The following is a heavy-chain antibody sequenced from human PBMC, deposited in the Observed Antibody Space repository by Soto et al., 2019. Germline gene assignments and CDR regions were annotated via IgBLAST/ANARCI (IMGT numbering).Heavy chain of an antibody. V-gene: IGHV4-59*08. CDR2: IYYSGST. J-gene: IGHJ6*02. D-gene: IGHD3-9*01. CDR1: GGSINSYY. Sequence: SETMSLTCTVSGGSINSYYWSWIRQHPGKGLEWIGYIYYSGSTNYNPSLKSRVTISVDTSKNQFSLKLNSMTAADTAVYYCARGRHILTGYYKGYYYGMDVWGQGTTVTVSS. CDR3: ARGRHILTGYYKGYYYGMDV.